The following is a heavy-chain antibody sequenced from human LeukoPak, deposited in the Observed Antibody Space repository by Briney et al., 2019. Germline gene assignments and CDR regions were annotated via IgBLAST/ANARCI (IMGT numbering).Heavy chain of an antibody. D-gene: IGHD2-2*01. CDR3: ARGGYCSSICYSLNAFDI. Sequence: QSGGSLRLSCAASGVTLSPYGMHWVRQAPGKGLEWVAVISYEGGTQHYADSVKGRFTISRDNAKNSLYLQMNSLRAEDTAVYYCARGGYCSSICYSLNAFDIWGQGTMFTVSS. J-gene: IGHJ3*02. CDR2: ISYEGGTQ. V-gene: IGHV3-30*03. CDR1: GVTLSPYG.